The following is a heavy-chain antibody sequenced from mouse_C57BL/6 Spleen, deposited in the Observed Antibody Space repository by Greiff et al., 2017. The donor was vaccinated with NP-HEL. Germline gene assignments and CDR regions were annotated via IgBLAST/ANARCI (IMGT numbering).Heavy chain of an antibody. CDR2: INPYNGGT. V-gene: IGHV1-19*01. J-gene: IGHJ2*01. CDR1: GYTFTDYY. Sequence: VKPGASVKMSCKASGYTFTDYYMNWVKQSHGKSLEWIGVINPYNGGTSYNQKFKGKATLTVDKSSSTAYMELNSLTSEDSAVYYCARSGTTVVGDYWGQGTTLTVSS. D-gene: IGHD1-1*01. CDR3: ARSGTTVVGDY.